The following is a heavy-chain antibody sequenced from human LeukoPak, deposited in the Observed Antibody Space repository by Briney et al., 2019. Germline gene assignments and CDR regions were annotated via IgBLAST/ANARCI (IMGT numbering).Heavy chain of an antibody. Sequence: GGSLRLSCAASGFTFSSYGMHWVRQAPGKGLEWVAVISYDGSNKYYADSVKGRFTISRDNSKNTLYLQMNSLRAEDTAVYYCAKDRQWARDGELSPNWFDPWGQGTLVTVSS. V-gene: IGHV3-30*18. CDR2: ISYDGSNK. J-gene: IGHJ5*02. D-gene: IGHD3-10*01. CDR3: AKDRQWARDGELSPNWFDP. CDR1: GFTFSSYG.